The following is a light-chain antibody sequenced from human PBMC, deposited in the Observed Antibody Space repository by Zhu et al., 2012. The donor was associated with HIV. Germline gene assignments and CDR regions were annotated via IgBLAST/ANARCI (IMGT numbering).Light chain of an antibody. Sequence: IVLTQSPATLSLSPGERATLSCRASQTISSYLAWYQQKPGQAPRLLIYDASNRATGIPARFSGSGSGTDFTLSISSLEPEDSAVYYCQQRTIWPPTFGQGTRVEIK. CDR1: QTISSY. J-gene: IGKJ1*01. CDR2: DAS. CDR3: QQRTIWPPT. V-gene: IGKV3-11*01.